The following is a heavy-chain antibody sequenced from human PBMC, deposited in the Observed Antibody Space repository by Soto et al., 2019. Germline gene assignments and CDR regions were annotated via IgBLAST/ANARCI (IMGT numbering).Heavy chain of an antibody. CDR1: GGSFSGYY. V-gene: IGHV4-34*01. J-gene: IGHJ4*02. Sequence: QVQLQQWGAGLLKPSDTLALTCAVYGGSFSGYYWGWIRQPPGKGLEWIGEINHSGSTNYNPSLKSRVTISVDTSKNQFSLKLSSVTDADTAVYYCATPDHLGEDHWGQGTLVTVSS. D-gene: IGHD3-3*01. CDR3: ATPDHLGEDH. CDR2: INHSGST.